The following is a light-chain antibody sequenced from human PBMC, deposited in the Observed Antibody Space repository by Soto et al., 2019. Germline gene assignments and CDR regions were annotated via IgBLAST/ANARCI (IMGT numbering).Light chain of an antibody. Sequence: DIQMTQSPSTLSASVGDRVTITCRASQSISGWLAWYQQRPGRAPKFLIYTASTLQSGVPSRFSGSGSETEFTLTISSLQPDDFATYYCQQYKSHPYTFGQGTKVDIK. CDR3: QQYKSHPYT. CDR1: QSISGW. J-gene: IGKJ2*01. V-gene: IGKV1-5*03. CDR2: TAS.